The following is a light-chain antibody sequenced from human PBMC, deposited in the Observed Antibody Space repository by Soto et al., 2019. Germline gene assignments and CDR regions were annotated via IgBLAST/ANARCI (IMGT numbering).Light chain of an antibody. CDR3: QQYETFSGT. CDR2: DAS. Sequence: DIQMTQSPSTLSASVVDTVTVTCLASQSVSVWLAWYQQTPGEAPKLLIYDASALPRGVPSRFSGSGSGTKFTLTIASLQPDDFATYYCQQYETFSGTFGPGTKVDIK. V-gene: IGKV1-5*01. J-gene: IGKJ1*01. CDR1: QSVSVW.